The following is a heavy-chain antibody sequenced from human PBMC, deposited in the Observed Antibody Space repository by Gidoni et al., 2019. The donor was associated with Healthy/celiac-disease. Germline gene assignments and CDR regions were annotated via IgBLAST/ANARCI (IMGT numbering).Heavy chain of an antibody. CDR1: GGSFSGSY. V-gene: IGHV4-34*01. Sequence: QVQLQQWGAGLLKPSETLSRTCAVYGGSFSGSYWSWIRQPPGKGLEWIGVINHSGSTNYNPSLKRRVTISVDTSKNQFSLKLSSVTAADTAVYYCARGLPFRLRLGELSLPDYWGQGTLVTVSS. CDR3: ARGLPFRLRLGELSLPDY. D-gene: IGHD3-16*02. J-gene: IGHJ4*02. CDR2: INHSGST.